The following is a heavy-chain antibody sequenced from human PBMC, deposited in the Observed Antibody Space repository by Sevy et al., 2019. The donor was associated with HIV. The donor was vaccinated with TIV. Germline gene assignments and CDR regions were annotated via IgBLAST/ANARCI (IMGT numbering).Heavy chain of an antibody. V-gene: IGHV3-15*01. CDR3: ASVVKNDFWDGHVNYYGLDV. Sequence: GGSLRLSCAASGFTFNYAWMSWVRQAPGKGLEWVGRIKSKTDGGTADYAAHVKGRFTISRDDSENTLYLQMNSLKTEDTAVYYCASVVKNDFWDGHVNYYGLDVWGQGTTVTVTS. D-gene: IGHD3-3*01. J-gene: IGHJ6*02. CDR2: IKSKTDGGTA. CDR1: GFTFNYAW.